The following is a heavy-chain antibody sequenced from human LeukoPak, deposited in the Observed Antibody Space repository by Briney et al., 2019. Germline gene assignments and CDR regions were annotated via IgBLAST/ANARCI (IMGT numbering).Heavy chain of an antibody. Sequence: PGRSLRLSCAASGFTFSSYGMHWVRQAPGKGLEWVAVISYDGSNKYYADSVKGRFTISRDNSKNTLYLQMNSLRAEDTAVYYCAKARAEDRATVSDFRKSYYYYGMDVWGQGTTVTVSS. CDR1: GFTFSSYG. D-gene: IGHD4-11*01. CDR3: AKARAEDRATVSDFRKSYYYYGMDV. CDR2: ISYDGSNK. V-gene: IGHV3-30*18. J-gene: IGHJ6*02.